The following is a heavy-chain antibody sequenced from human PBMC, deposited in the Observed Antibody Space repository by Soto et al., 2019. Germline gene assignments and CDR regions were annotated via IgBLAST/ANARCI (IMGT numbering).Heavy chain of an antibody. J-gene: IGHJ6*02. CDR1: GGSISSGDYY. V-gene: IGHV4-30-4*01. CDR3: ARDPAAPYYYYGMDV. Sequence: SETLSLTCTVSGGSISSGDYYWSWIRQPPGKGLEWIGYIYYSGSTYYNPSLKSRVTISVDTSKNQFSLKLSSVTAADTAVYYCARDPAAPYYYYGMDVWGQGTTVTVSS. CDR2: IYYSGST. D-gene: IGHD6-13*01.